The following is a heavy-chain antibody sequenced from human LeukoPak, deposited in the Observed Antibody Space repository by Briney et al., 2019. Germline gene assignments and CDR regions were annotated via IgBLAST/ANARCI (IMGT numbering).Heavy chain of an antibody. D-gene: IGHD6-6*01. Sequence: PGGTLRLSCAASGFTFSSYWLCWVRQAPGKGLEWVANIKQDGSEKYYVDSVKGRFTISRDNAKNSLYLQMNSLTAEDTAVYYCARVSIAARPFYFDYWGQGTLVTVSS. CDR3: ARVSIAARPFYFDY. J-gene: IGHJ4*02. V-gene: IGHV3-7*01. CDR1: GFTFSSYW. CDR2: IKQDGSEK.